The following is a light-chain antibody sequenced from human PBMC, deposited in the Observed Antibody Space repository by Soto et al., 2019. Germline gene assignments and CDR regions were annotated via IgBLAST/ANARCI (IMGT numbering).Light chain of an antibody. CDR3: QQVYDFPHT. Sequence: DIQMTQSPSSLSASVGDRVTSTCRTSQTINNYLNWYRQKPGTVPEVLIYGASSLQRGVSSRFIGSASRKYFTLTISSLHPEDFATYYCQQVYDFPHTFGQGTKVEV. V-gene: IGKV1-39*01. J-gene: IGKJ2*01. CDR2: GAS. CDR1: QTINNY.